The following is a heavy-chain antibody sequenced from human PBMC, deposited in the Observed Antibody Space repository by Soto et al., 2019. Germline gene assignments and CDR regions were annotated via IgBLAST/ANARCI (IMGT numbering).Heavy chain of an antibody. CDR1: GFTFKESA. V-gene: IGHV3-23*01. CDR2: ISDTGAST. Sequence: GGSLRLSCAASGFTFKESAMNWVRQAPGKGLEWVASISDTGASTWYADSVKGRFTISRDNSKNTLYLQMNSLRAEDTAVYYCARQYYYDSSGYFDYWGQGTLVTVSS. CDR3: ARQYYYDSSGYFDY. J-gene: IGHJ4*02. D-gene: IGHD3-22*01.